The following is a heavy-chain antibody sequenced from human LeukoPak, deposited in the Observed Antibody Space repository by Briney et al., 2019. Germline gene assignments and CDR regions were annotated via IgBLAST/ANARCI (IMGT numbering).Heavy chain of an antibody. J-gene: IGHJ6*03. CDR1: GGSISSYY. CDR3: ARLTLPWVGYYYYYMDV. V-gene: IGHV4-59*01. D-gene: IGHD1-26*01. Sequence: ASETLSLTCTVSGGSISSYYWSWIRQPPGKGLEWIGYIYYSGSTNYNPSLKSRVTISVDTSKNQFSLKLSSVTAADTAVYYCARLTLPWVGYYYYYMDVWGKGTTVTVSS. CDR2: IYYSGST.